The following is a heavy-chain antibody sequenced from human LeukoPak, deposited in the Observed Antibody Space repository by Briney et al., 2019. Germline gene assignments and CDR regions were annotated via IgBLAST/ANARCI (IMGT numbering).Heavy chain of an antibody. CDR3: ARVLLWFGETRYNWFDP. D-gene: IGHD3-10*01. J-gene: IGHJ5*02. V-gene: IGHV4-30-2*01. CDR1: DGSISSGGYP. Sequence: SRPLSPTCAVPDGSISSGGYPWSSIRQPPGKGLEWTWYIDHRGSTYYNPSLKSRVTISVDRSKNQFSLKLSSVTAADTAVYYCARVLLWFGETRYNWFDPWGQGTLVTVSS. CDR2: IDHRGST.